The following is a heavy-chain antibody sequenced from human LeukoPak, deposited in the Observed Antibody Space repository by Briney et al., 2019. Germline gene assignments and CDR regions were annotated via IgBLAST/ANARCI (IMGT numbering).Heavy chain of an antibody. J-gene: IGHJ3*02. V-gene: IGHV3-7*01. CDR2: IKQDGSEK. D-gene: IGHD6-19*01. CDR3: ARGYSSGWLRGSGSRQRAFDI. Sequence: GGSLRLSCAASGFTFSSYWMSWVRQAPGKGLEWVANIKQDGSEKYYVDSVKGRFTISRDNAKNSLYLQMNSLRAEDTAVYYCARGYSSGWLRGSGSRQRAFDIWGQQTMVTVSS. CDR1: GFTFSSYW.